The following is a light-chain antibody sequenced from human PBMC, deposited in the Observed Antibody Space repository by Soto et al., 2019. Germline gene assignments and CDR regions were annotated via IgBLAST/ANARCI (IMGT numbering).Light chain of an antibody. Sequence: EIVMTQSPATLSVSPGERATLSCRASQSISSNLAWYKQKPGQPPRLLIFGASTRATGIPARFSGSGSGTEFTLTISSPQSEDFAVYYCQHYTNWPPWTFGQGTKVEIK. CDR1: QSISSN. J-gene: IGKJ1*01. V-gene: IGKV3-15*01. CDR2: GAS. CDR3: QHYTNWPPWT.